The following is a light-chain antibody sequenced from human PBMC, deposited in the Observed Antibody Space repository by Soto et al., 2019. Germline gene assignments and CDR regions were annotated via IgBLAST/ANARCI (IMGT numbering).Light chain of an antibody. CDR1: QNISSN. V-gene: IGKV3-15*01. J-gene: IGKJ3*01. CDR2: GAS. CDR3: QQYGSSQFT. Sequence: EIVMTQSPATLSVSPGERATLSCRASQNISSNLAWYQQKPGQAPRVLIDGASTRATGIPARFSGSGSGTEFTLTISSLQSEDFAVYYCQQYGSSQFTFGPGTKVDIK.